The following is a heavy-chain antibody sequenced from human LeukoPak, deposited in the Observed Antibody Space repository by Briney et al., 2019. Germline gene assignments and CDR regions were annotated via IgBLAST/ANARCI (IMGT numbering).Heavy chain of an antibody. CDR1: GGSISRYY. Sequence: SETLSLTRTVSGGSISRYYWTWIRQPAGKRLEWIGRISTSGNTYYNPTLKSRLTMSVGTSNNQFSLKLSSVPAADTAVYYCARGTRYCSVDSCQNWFDPWGQGTLVTVSS. CDR2: ISTSGNT. CDR3: ARGTRYCSVDSCQNWFDP. J-gene: IGHJ5*02. V-gene: IGHV4-4*07. D-gene: IGHD2-15*01.